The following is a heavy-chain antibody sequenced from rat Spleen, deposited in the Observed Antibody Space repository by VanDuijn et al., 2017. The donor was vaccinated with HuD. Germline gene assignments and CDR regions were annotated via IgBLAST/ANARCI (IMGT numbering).Heavy chain of an antibody. CDR3: VRQDTSGYSNWFTY. Sequence: EVQLVESGGGLVQPGRSLKLSCAASGFTFSNYDMAWVRQAPTKGLEWIASISTGGGNTYYRDSVKGRFTVSRDNAKNILHLQMDSLRSEDTATYYCVRQDTSGYSNWFTYWGQGTLVTVSS. CDR1: GFTFSNYD. J-gene: IGHJ3*01. V-gene: IGHV5S13*01. CDR2: ISTGGGNT. D-gene: IGHD4-3*01.